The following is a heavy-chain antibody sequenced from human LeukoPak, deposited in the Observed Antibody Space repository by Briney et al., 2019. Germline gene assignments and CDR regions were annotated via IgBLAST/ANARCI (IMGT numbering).Heavy chain of an antibody. D-gene: IGHD1-1*01. CDR1: GFTFSSYW. CDR2: ISVSGGST. V-gene: IGHV3-23*01. J-gene: IGHJ4*02. Sequence: GGSLRLSCAASGFTFSSYWMSWVRQAPGKGLEWVSVISVSGGSTYYADSVKGRFTISRDNSKNTLYLQMNSLRAEDTAVYYCAKDIDLEEYYFDYWGQGTLVTVSS. CDR3: AKDIDLEEYYFDY.